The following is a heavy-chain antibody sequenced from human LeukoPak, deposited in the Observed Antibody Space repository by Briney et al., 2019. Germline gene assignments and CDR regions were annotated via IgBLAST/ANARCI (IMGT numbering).Heavy chain of an antibody. D-gene: IGHD3-3*01. CDR2: IYYSGST. V-gene: IGHV4-31*03. J-gene: IGHJ6*02. Sequence: SETLSLTCTVSGGSISSGGYSWSWIRQHPGKGLEWIGYIYYSGSTYYNPSLKSRVTISVDTSKNQFSLKLSSVTAADTAVYYCARSLSYYDFWSGYQSYYYGMDVWGQGTTVTVSS. CDR3: ARSLSYYDFWSGYQSYYYGMDV. CDR1: GGSISSGGYS.